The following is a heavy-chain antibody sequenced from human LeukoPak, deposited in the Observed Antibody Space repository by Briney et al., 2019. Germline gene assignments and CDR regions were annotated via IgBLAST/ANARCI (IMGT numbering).Heavy chain of an antibody. CDR1: GFPLRCYS. J-gene: IGHJ4*02. CDR2: IFSNRGCT. D-gene: IGHD3-3*01. CDR3: VKVNGGSANYDFWSGYSGRDYFDY. Sequence: PGGALRISCLASGFPLRCYSMPLVRQAPGKGLEYVLSIFSNRGCTYYADSVKGRFTISRDNSKNTLYLQMSSLRAEDTAVYYCVKVNGGSANYDFWSGYSGRDYFDYWGQGTLVTVSS. V-gene: IGHV3-64D*09.